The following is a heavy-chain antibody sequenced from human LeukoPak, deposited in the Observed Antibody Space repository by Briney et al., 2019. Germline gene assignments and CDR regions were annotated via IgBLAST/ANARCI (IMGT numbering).Heavy chain of an antibody. D-gene: IGHD1-26*01. CDR2: VNESGGT. J-gene: IGHJ5*02. CDR3: ARGQGATVPQVGKNWFDP. CDR1: IDSFSNYH. Sequence: PSETLSLTCAVYIDSFSNYHWNWIRQTPAKGMEWIGEVNESGGTNISPSLRNRVILSVDTSKNPFSLKLISVTVADTAIYYCARGQGATVPQVGKNWFDPWGQGTRVTVSS. V-gene: IGHV4-34*01.